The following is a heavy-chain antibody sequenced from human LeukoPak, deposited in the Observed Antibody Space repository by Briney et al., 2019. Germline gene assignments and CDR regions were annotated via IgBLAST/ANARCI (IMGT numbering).Heavy chain of an antibody. V-gene: IGHV4-34*01. J-gene: IGHJ4*02. Sequence: SETLSLTCAVYGGSFSGYYWSWIRQPPGKGLEWIGEINHSGSTNYNPSLKSRGTISVYTSKNQFSLKLSSVTAADTAVYYCARRPDFDYWGQGTLVTVSS. CDR3: ARRPDFDY. D-gene: IGHD6-25*01. CDR1: GGSFSGYY. CDR2: INHSGST.